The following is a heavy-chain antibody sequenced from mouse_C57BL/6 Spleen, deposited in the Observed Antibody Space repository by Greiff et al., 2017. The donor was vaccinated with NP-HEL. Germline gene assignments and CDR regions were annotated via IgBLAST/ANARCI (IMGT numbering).Heavy chain of an antibody. CDR1: GFTFSDYG. D-gene: IGHD2-3*01. CDR3: ARSRWDFHFDY. V-gene: IGHV5-17*01. CDR2: ISSGSSTI. J-gene: IGHJ2*01. Sequence: EVQLVESGGGLVKPGGSLKLSCAASGFTFSDYGMHWVRQAPEKGLEWVAYISSGSSTIYYADTVKGRFTISRDNAKNTLFLQMTSLRSEDTAMYYCARSRWDFHFDYWGQGTTLTVSS.